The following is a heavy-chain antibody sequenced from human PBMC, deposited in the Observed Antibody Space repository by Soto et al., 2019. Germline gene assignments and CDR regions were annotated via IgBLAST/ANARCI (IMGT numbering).Heavy chain of an antibody. D-gene: IGHD2-2*02. CDR2: IIPLIGTA. CDR1: GVTFSSET. V-gene: IGHV1-69*01. J-gene: IGHJ4*02. CDR3: ATELGEYPASPFDT. Sequence: QAQLVQSGADVTQPGPSVKVSCQASGVTFSSETLGWVRQAPGQGLEWVGRIIPLIGTASYAQKFQGRVPITAAETTSTVDMELSSSRSDDNAVYFCATELGEYPASPFDTWRQETLVTVSS.